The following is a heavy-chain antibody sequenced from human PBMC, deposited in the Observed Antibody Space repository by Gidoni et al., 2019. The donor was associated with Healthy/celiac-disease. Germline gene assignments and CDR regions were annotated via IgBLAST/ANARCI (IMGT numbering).Heavy chain of an antibody. V-gene: IGHV1-69*01. D-gene: IGHD6-13*01. J-gene: IGHJ6*02. CDR3: ARDHSSSWYTLRWDV. CDR2: IIPIVGTA. Sequence: QVQLVQSGAAVKKPGSSVKVSCTASVGTFSSYAISWVRQAPGQGLEWMGGIIPIVGTANYAQKFQGRVTITADESTSTAYMELSSLRSEDTAVYYCARDHSSSWYTLRWDVWGQGTTVTVSS. CDR1: VGTFSSYA.